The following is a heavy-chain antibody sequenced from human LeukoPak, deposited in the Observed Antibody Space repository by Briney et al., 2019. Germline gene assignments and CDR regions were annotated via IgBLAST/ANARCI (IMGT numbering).Heavy chain of an antibody. CDR3: ARGPYSSGWWRSYFDY. CDR2: IYSGDNT. Sequence: PGGSLRLSCAASGFTFSSYAMSWVRQAPGKGLEWVSVIYSGDNTYYADSVKGRFTISRDNSKNTLYLQMNSLRAEDTAVYYCARGPYSSGWWRSYFDYWGQGILVTVSS. D-gene: IGHD6-19*01. J-gene: IGHJ4*02. CDR1: GFTFSSYA. V-gene: IGHV3-53*01.